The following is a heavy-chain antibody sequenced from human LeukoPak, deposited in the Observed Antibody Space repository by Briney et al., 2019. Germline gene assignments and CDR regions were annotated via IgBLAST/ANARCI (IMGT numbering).Heavy chain of an antibody. D-gene: IGHD3-10*01. CDR2: ISGSGGST. CDR3: AKAPMRFRGFDY. J-gene: IGHJ4*02. Sequence: GGSLRLSCAASGFTFSSYWMSWVRQAPGKGLEWVSAISGSGGSTYYADSVKGRFTISRDNSKNTLYLQMNSLRAEDTAVYYCAKAPMRFRGFDYWGQGTLVTVSS. CDR1: GFTFSSYW. V-gene: IGHV3-23*01.